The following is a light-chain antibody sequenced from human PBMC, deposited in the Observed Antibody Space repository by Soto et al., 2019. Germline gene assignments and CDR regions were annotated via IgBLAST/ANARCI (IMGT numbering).Light chain of an antibody. V-gene: IGLV2-14*01. Sequence: QSVLTQLASVSASPGQSITISCTGTSSDLGGYNYVSWYQQNPGKAPKLMIYEVSNRPSGVSNRYSGSKSGNTASLTISGLQAEDEADYYCSSYTSSSTYVFGTGTKVTVL. J-gene: IGLJ1*01. CDR1: SSDLGGYNY. CDR3: SSYTSSSTYV. CDR2: EVS.